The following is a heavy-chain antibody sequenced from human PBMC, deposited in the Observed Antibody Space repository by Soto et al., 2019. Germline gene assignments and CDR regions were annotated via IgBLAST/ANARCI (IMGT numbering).Heavy chain of an antibody. J-gene: IGHJ6*02. CDR1: GGTFSSYA. CDR3: AREGSVAAAGTWAYYGMDV. V-gene: IGHV1-69*01. CDR2: IIPIFGTA. Sequence: QVQLVQSGAEVKKPGSSVKVSCKASGGTFSSYAISWVRQAPGQGLEWMGGIIPIFGTANYAQKFLGRVTITADESTSTAYMELSSLRSEDTAVYYCAREGSVAAAGTWAYYGMDVWGQGTTVTVSS. D-gene: IGHD6-13*01.